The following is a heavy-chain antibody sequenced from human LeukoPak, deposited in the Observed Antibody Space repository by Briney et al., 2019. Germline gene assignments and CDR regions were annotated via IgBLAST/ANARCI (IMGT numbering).Heavy chain of an antibody. CDR2: IIPILGIA. V-gene: IGHV1-69*02. Sequence: SVKVSCKASGYTFTGYYMHWVRQAPGQGLEWMGRIIPILGIANYAQKFQGRVTITADKSTSTAYMELSSLRSEDTAVYYCARRYSYGYFDYWGQGTLVTVSS. CDR3: ARRYSYGYFDY. J-gene: IGHJ4*02. CDR1: GYTFTGYY. D-gene: IGHD5-18*01.